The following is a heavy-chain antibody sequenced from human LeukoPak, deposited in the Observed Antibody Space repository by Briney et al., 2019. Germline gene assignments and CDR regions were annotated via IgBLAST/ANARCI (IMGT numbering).Heavy chain of an antibody. CDR3: ARELREEMAPEVETDAFDI. V-gene: IGHV1-2*02. Sequence: GASVKVSCKASGYTFTGYYMHWVRQAPGQGLEWMGWINPNSGGTNYAQKFQGRVTMTRDTSISTAYMELSRLRSDDTAAYYCARELREEMAPEVETDAFDIWGQGTMVTVSS. J-gene: IGHJ3*02. D-gene: IGHD5-24*01. CDR2: INPNSGGT. CDR1: GYTFTGYY.